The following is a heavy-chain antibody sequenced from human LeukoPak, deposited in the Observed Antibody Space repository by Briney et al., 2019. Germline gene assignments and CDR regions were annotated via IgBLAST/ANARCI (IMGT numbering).Heavy chain of an antibody. V-gene: IGHV3-23*01. CDR2: ISGSGGST. CDR1: GFTFSSYG. D-gene: IGHD3-9*01. J-gene: IGHJ4*02. Sequence: GGTLRLSCAASGFTFSSYGMSWVRQAPGKGLEWVSAISGSGGSTYYADSVKGRFTISRDNSKNTLYLQMNSLRAEDTAVYYCARVAGYDILTGYYRGGYFDYWGQGTLVTVSS. CDR3: ARVAGYDILTGYYRGGYFDY.